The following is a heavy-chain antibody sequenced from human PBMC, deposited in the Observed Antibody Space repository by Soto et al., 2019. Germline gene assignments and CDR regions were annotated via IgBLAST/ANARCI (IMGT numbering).Heavy chain of an antibody. CDR1: GYTFTHYD. J-gene: IGHJ4*02. CDR2: MNPNTGNT. Sequence: QVQLVQSGADMKKPGASVKVSCKASGYTFTHYDINWVRQATGQGLEWMGWMNPNTGNTGFAQKFQDRVTMTRNTSISTAYTELSSLRSEDTALYLCARGGWGPPFDFWGQGTPVTVSS. CDR3: ARGGWGPPFDF. D-gene: IGHD3-16*01. V-gene: IGHV1-8*01.